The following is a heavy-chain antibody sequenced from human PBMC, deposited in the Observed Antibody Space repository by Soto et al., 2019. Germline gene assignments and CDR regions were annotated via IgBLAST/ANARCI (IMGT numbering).Heavy chain of an antibody. D-gene: IGHD3-22*01. CDR3: ARDLRITMIVVNDY. CDR2: IKQDGSEK. CDR1: GFTLCSYW. J-gene: IGHJ4*02. V-gene: IGHV3-7*03. Sequence: GGSLRLSCAAPGFTLCSYWMSWVRPGPGKGLEWVANIKQDGSEKYYVDSVKGRFTISRDNAKNSLYLQMNSLRAEDTAVYYCARDLRITMIVVNDYWGQGTLVTVSS.